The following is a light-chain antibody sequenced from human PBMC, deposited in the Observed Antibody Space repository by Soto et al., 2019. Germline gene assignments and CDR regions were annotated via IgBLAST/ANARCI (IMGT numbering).Light chain of an antibody. CDR1: QSVSSSY. V-gene: IGKV3-11*01. Sequence: IVLTQSPAPLSLAPGGRATLSWRASQSVSSSYLAWYQQKPGQAPRLLIYDASNRATGIPARFSGSGSGTDFTLTISSLEPEDIAVYYCQQRSNWRVTFGGGTKVDIK. J-gene: IGKJ4*01. CDR3: QQRSNWRVT. CDR2: DAS.